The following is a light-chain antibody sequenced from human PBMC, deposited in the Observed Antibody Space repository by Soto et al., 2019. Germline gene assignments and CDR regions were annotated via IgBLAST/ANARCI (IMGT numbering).Light chain of an antibody. CDR2: KAS. V-gene: IGKV1-5*03. Sequence: DIKITQSPSTLPASVGDRVTNTCRASQSISSWLAWYQQKPGKAAKLLIYKASSLESGVPSRFSGSGSRTEFTLTISSLQPDDFATYNCQQYKSYSTFGQGSKV. J-gene: IGKJ1*01. CDR3: QQYKSYST. CDR1: QSISSW.